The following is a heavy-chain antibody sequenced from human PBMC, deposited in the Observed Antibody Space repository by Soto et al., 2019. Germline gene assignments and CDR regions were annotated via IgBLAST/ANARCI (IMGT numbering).Heavy chain of an antibody. CDR3: VWQQLAHRPTYYFDY. CDR2: ISYDVSKN. V-gene: IGHV3-30*03. J-gene: IGHJ4*02. D-gene: IGHD6-13*01. CDR1: GFTFSTYA. Sequence: QVQLVESGGGVVQPGRSLRLSCAASGFTFSTYAMHWVRQAPGKGLEWVAVISYDVSKNYYADSVKGRFTISRDNSKNTLYLQMNSLRAEDTAVYSCVWQQLAHRPTYYFDYWGQGTLVTVSS.